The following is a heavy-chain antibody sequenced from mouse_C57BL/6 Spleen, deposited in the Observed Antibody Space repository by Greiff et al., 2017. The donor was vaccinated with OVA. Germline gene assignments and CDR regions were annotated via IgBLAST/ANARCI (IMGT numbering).Heavy chain of an antibody. CDR3: ARCDYDGRLAMDY. J-gene: IGHJ4*01. Sequence: VKLMESGPELVKPGASVKISCKASGYAFSSSWMNWVKQRPGKGLEWIGRIYPGDGDTNYNGKFKGKATLTADKSSSTAYMQLSSLTSEDSAVYFGARCDYDGRLAMDYWGQGTSVTVSS. CDR2: IYPGDGDT. V-gene: IGHV1-82*01. CDR1: GYAFSSSW. D-gene: IGHD2-4*01.